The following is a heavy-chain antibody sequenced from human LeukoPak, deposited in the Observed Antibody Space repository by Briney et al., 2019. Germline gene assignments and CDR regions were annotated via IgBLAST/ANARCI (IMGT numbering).Heavy chain of an antibody. Sequence: ASVKVFCKASGGTFSSYAISWVRQAPGQGLEWMGRIIPIFGTANYAQKLQRRVTITADESTSPAYKELSSLRSEDTAVYYCARGSYYYDSSGYFDYRGQGTLVTVSS. D-gene: IGHD3-22*01. J-gene: IGHJ4*02. V-gene: IGHV1-69*13. CDR2: IIPIFGTA. CDR3: ARGSYYYDSSGYFDY. CDR1: GGTFSSYA.